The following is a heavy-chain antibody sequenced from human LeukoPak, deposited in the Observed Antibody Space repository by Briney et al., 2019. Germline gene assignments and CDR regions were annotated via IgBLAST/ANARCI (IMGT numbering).Heavy chain of an antibody. CDR2: IYYSGNT. CDR1: GGSISSSSYY. Sequence: PSETLSLTCTVSGGSISSSSYYWGWIRQPPGKGLEWIGSIYYSGNTYYNPSLKSRVTISVDTSKNQFSLKLSSVTAADTAVYYCARVSKGGSQYIGYYYGMDVWGQGTTVTVSS. CDR3: ARVSKGGSQYIGYYYGMDV. D-gene: IGHD1-26*01. J-gene: IGHJ6*02. V-gene: IGHV4-39*07.